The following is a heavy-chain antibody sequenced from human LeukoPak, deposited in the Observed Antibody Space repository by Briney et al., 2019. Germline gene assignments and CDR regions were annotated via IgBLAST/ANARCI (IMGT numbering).Heavy chain of an antibody. D-gene: IGHD3-9*01. CDR2: ISSSSSLI. CDR3: PPGYPHPRPFDY. CDR1: GFTFSNYG. J-gene: IGHJ4*02. V-gene: IGHV3-48*01. Sequence: PGGSLRLSCAASGFTFSNYGMNWVRQAPGKGLEWISYISSSSSLIYYADSVKGRFTISRDNSKNTLYLQMNSLRAEDTAVYYCPPGYPHPRPFDYWGQGSLVTVSS.